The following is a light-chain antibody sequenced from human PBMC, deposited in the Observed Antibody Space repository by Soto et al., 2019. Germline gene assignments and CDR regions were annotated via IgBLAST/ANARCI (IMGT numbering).Light chain of an antibody. CDR2: STD. V-gene: IGLV1-44*01. J-gene: IGLJ3*02. Sequence: QSVLTQPPSASGPPGQRVTISCSGSGSNIGTNTVNWYQQVPGLAPKLLIFSTDQRPSGVPDRFSGSKSGTSGSLAISGLQSDDEAYYDCAVWDDSLNAWVFGGGTQLTVL. CDR1: GSNIGTNT. CDR3: AVWDDSLNAWV.